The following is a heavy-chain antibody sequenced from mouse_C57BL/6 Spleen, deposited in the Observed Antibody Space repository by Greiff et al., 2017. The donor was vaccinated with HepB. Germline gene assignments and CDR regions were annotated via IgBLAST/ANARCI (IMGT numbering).Heavy chain of an antibody. D-gene: IGHD1-1*01. CDR1: GYAFSSSW. CDR3: ARTSPLGYYGSSPYAMDY. Sequence: QVQLQQSGPELVKPGASVKISCKASGYAFSSSWMNWVKQRPGKGLEWIGRIYPGDGDTNYNGKFKGKATLTADKSSSTAYMQLSSLTSEDSAVYFCARTSPLGYYGSSPYAMDYWGQGTSVTVSS. J-gene: IGHJ4*01. CDR2: IYPGDGDT. V-gene: IGHV1-82*01.